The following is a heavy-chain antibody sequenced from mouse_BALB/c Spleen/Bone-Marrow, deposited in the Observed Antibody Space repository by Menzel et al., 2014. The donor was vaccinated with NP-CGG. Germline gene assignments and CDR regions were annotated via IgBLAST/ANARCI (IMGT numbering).Heavy chain of an antibody. D-gene: IGHD2-4*01. J-gene: IGHJ2*01. CDR1: GFNIKDTY. CDR3: ARGYYDYDLDY. V-gene: IGHV14-3*02. Sequence: EVQLQQSGAEHVKPGASVKLSCTASGFNIKDTYMHWVKQRPEQGLEWIGRIDPANGNTKYDPKFQGKATITADTSSNTAYLQLSSLTSEDTAVYYCARGYYDYDLDYWGQGTTLTVSS. CDR2: IDPANGNT.